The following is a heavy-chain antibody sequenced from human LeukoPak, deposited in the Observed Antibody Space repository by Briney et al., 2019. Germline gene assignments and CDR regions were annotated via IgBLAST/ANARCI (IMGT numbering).Heavy chain of an antibody. J-gene: IGHJ4*02. Sequence: GRSLRLSCAASGFAFSSYGMHWVRQAPGKGLEWVAVIWYDGSNKYYADSVKGRFTISRDNSKNTLYLQMNSLRAEDTAAYYCARDRGIAVAGPKRVHYFDYWGQGTLVTVSS. CDR3: ARDRGIAVAGPKRVHYFDY. V-gene: IGHV3-33*01. CDR2: IWYDGSNK. D-gene: IGHD6-19*01. CDR1: GFAFSSYG.